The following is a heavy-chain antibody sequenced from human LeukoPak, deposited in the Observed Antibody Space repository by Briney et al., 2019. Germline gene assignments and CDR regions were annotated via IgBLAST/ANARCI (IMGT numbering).Heavy chain of an antibody. CDR3: AKDGGLSYCGGDCPKFFAY. V-gene: IGHV3-23*01. J-gene: IGHJ4*02. Sequence: GGSLRLSCAASGFTFSTYAMSWVRQAPGKGLEWVSTISDSGTSTYYADSVQGRFTISRDNSNNTLYLQMNSLRAEDTALCYCAKDGGLSYCGGDCPKFFAYWGQGTLVTVSS. D-gene: IGHD2-21*02. CDR1: GFTFSTYA. CDR2: ISDSGTST.